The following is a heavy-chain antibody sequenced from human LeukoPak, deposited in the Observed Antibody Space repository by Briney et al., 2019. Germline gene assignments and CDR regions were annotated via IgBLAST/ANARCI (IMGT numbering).Heavy chain of an antibody. CDR3: ARGISSGWYGAFDI. J-gene: IGHJ3*02. Sequence: SETLSLTCTVSGGSISSYYWSWIRQPAGKGLEWIGRIYTSGSTNYNPYLKSRVTMSVDTSKNQFSLKLSSVTAADTAVYYCARGISSGWYGAFDIWGQGTMVTVSS. CDR2: IYTSGST. CDR1: GGSISSYY. D-gene: IGHD6-19*01. V-gene: IGHV4-4*07.